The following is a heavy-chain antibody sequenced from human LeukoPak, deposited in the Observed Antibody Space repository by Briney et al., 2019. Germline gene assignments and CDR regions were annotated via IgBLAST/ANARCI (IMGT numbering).Heavy chain of an antibody. Sequence: ASVKVSCKATGYTFTSYGISWVRQAPGQGLEWMGWISAYNGNTNYAQKLQGRVTMTTDTSTSTAYMELRSLRSDDTAVYYCARVPRSFWSGYQPVDYWGQGTLVTVSS. CDR3: ARVPRSFWSGYQPVDY. V-gene: IGHV1-18*01. D-gene: IGHD3-3*01. CDR1: GYTFTSYG. CDR2: ISAYNGNT. J-gene: IGHJ4*02.